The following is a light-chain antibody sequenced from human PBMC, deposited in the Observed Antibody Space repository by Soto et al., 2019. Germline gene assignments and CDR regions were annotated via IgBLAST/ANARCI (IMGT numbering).Light chain of an antibody. CDR1: QTISSW. CDR2: DAS. Sequence: SQMTQSPNTLSVSVGDRGTITCRASQTISSWLAWYQQKPGKAPKLLIYDASSLESGVPSRFSGSGSGTEFTLTISSLQPDDFATYYCQQYNNYFCTFGQGTKVDIK. V-gene: IGKV1-5*01. J-gene: IGKJ1*01. CDR3: QQYNNYFCT.